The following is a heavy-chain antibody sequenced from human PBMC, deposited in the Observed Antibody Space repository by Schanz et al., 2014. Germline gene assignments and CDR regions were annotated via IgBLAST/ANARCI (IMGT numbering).Heavy chain of an antibody. Sequence: QVQLVQSGSELKKPGASVKVSCKASGYTFTNYAINWVRQAPGRGLEWMGRINPDSGGTDYAQKFQGRVAMTRDTSSSAAYMELSGLRSDDTAVYYCARDGGAFWGQGTLVTVSS. D-gene: IGHD3-16*01. CDR2: INPDSGGT. J-gene: IGHJ4*02. CDR3: ARDGGAF. V-gene: IGHV1-2*06. CDR1: GYTFTNYA.